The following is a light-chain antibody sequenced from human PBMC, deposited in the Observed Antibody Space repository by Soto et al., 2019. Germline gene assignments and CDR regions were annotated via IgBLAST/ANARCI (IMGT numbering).Light chain of an antibody. CDR3: CSYAGSYTFV. Sequence: QSVRTQARSVSGSPGQSVTISCTGTSSDVGGYNYVSWYQQHPGKAPKLMIYDVSKRPSGVPDRFSGSKSGNTASLTISGLQAEDEADYYCCSYAGSYTFVFGTGTKVTVL. V-gene: IGLV2-11*01. CDR1: SSDVGGYNY. CDR2: DVS. J-gene: IGLJ1*01.